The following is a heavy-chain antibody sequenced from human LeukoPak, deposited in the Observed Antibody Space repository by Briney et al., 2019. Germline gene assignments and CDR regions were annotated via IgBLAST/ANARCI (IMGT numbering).Heavy chain of an antibody. V-gene: IGHV1-3*01. CDR1: GYTFTSYA. CDR3: ARGGSLAAAPHRYYFDY. Sequence: ASVKVSCKASGYTFTSYAMHWVRQAPGQRLEWMGWINAGNGNATYTQKFQDRVTFTRDTSASTAYMDLSSLRSEDTAVFYCARGGSLAAAPHRYYFDYWGQGTPVTVSS. CDR2: INAGNGNA. D-gene: IGHD6-19*01. J-gene: IGHJ4*02.